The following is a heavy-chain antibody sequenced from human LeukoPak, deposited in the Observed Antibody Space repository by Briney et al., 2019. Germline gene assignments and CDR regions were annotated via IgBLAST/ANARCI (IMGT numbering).Heavy chain of an antibody. V-gene: IGHV3-23*01. Sequence: PGGSLRLSCAGYGFTFSNYAMTWVRQAPGKGLDWVSSVSGSGRNTFYPDSVEGRFTISRDNSENTVYLQMNSLRADDTAVYYCVKSRRVGANQRGLFDYWGQGTLVTVSP. CDR3: VKSRRVGANQRGLFDY. J-gene: IGHJ4*02. CDR1: GFTFSNYA. D-gene: IGHD1-26*01. CDR2: VSGSGRNT.